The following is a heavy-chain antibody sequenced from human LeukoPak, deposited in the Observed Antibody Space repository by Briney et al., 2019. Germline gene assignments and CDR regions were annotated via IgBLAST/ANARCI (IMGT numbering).Heavy chain of an antibody. D-gene: IGHD2-15*01. J-gene: IGHJ4*02. CDR1: AFTFSSYA. CDR3: AKDITTVAYCSSDSCYPDY. CDR2: ISGSGGST. V-gene: IGHV3-23*01. Sequence: QPGGSLRLSCAASAFTFSSYAMSWVRQAPGKGLEWVSAISGSGGSTYYADSVEGRFTISRDNSKNTLYLQMNSLRAEDTAVYYCAKDITTVAYCSSDSCYPDYWGQGTLVTVSS.